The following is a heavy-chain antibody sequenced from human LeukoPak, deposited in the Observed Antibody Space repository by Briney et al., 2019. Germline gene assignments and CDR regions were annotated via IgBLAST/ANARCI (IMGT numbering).Heavy chain of an antibody. CDR1: DGSISTFY. D-gene: IGHD6-25*01. CDR2: INNSGST. Sequence: SETLSLTCTVSDGSISTFYWTWIRQPAGKGLEWIGRINNSGSTNYNPSLRSRVSMSVDRSKNQFSVTLSSVTAADTVVYFCAREGGDPRWLDPWGQGTLVTVSS. J-gene: IGHJ5*02. V-gene: IGHV4-4*07. CDR3: AREGGDPRWLDP.